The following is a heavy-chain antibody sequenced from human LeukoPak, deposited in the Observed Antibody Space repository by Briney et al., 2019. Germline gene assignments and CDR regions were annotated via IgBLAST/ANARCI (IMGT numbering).Heavy chain of an antibody. D-gene: IGHD3-10*01. V-gene: IGHV3-66*01. CDR3: ARDPYYGSGSLRGEDY. Sequence: GGSLRLSCAASGFTVSSNYMSWVRQAPGKGLEWVSVIYSGGSTYYADSVKGRFTISRDNSKNTLYLQMNSLRAEDTAVYYCARDPYYGSGSLRGEDYWGQGTLVTVSS. CDR1: GFTVSSNY. J-gene: IGHJ4*02. CDR2: IYSGGST.